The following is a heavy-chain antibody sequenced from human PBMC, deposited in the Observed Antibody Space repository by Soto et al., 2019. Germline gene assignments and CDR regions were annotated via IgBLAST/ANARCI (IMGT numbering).Heavy chain of an antibody. CDR1: GGSVSSSDSA. Sequence: SETLSLTCNASGGSVSSSDSAWGWIRHSPGKGLEWIGTIDYSGTIYYIPSLKSRITISIDTSKNQISLKLSSVTAADTAVYYCARGVRITIFGVVQTTYYMDVWGKGTTVTGS. D-gene: IGHD3-3*01. V-gene: IGHV4-39*01. CDR2: IDYSGTI. CDR3: ARGVRITIFGVVQTTYYMDV. J-gene: IGHJ6*03.